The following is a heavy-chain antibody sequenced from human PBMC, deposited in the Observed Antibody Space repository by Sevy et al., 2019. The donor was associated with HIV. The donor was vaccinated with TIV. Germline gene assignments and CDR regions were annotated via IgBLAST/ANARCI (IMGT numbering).Heavy chain of an antibody. J-gene: IGHJ3*02. D-gene: IGHD1-26*01. V-gene: IGHV3-53*01. CDR1: GFTVSSNY. Sequence: GGSLRLSCAASGFTVSSNYMSWVRQAPGKGLEWVSVIYSGGSTYYADSVKGRFTISRDNSKNTLYLQMNSLRAEDTAVYYCARVLGSRWELRHRCAFDIWGQGTMVTVSS. CDR2: IYSGGST. CDR3: ARVLGSRWELRHRCAFDI.